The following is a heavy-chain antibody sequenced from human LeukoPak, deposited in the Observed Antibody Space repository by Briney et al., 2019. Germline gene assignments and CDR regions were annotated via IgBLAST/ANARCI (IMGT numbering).Heavy chain of an antibody. V-gene: IGHV1-2*02. D-gene: IGHD2-15*01. CDR2: INPNSGGT. J-gene: IGHJ4*02. CDR1: GYTFTGYY. Sequence: ASVKVSCKASGYTFTGYYMHWVRQAPGQGLEWMGWINPNSGGTNYAQKFQGRVTMTSDTSISTAYMELSRLRSDDTAVYYCARELSYCSGRRCYPLGVWGQGPLVTVSS. CDR3: ARELSYCSGRRCYPLGV.